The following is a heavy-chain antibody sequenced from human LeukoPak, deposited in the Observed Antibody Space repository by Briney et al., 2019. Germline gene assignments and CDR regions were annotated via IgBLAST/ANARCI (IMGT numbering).Heavy chain of an antibody. CDR3: ARVGCGGDCYFSYFDY. D-gene: IGHD2-21*02. Sequence: GGSLRLSCAASGFTVSSNYMSWVRQAPGKGLEYVSAISSNGGSTYYANSVKGRFTISRDNSKNTLYLQMGSLRAEDMAVYYCARVGCGGDCYFSYFDYWGQGTLVTVSS. V-gene: IGHV3-64*01. J-gene: IGHJ4*02. CDR1: GFTVSSNY. CDR2: ISSNGGST.